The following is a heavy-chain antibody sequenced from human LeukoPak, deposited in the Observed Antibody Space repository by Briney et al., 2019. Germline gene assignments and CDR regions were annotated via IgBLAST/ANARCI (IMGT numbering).Heavy chain of an antibody. J-gene: IGHJ5*02. V-gene: IGHV4-38-2*02. CDR2: IYCGGST. Sequence: PSETLSLTCTVSGYSISSGYYWGWIRQPPGKGLEWIGSIYCGGSTYYNPSLKSRVTISVDTSKNQFTLKLSSVTAADTAVYYCARDEGSGSYDYNWFDPWGQGTLVTVSS. CDR1: GYSISSGYY. CDR3: ARDEGSGSYDYNWFDP. D-gene: IGHD1-26*01.